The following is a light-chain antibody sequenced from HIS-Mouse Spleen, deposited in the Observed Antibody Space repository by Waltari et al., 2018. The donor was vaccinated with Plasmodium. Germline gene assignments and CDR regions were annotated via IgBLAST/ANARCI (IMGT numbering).Light chain of an antibody. V-gene: IGLV2-23*01. Sequence: QSALTQPASVSGSPGQSITISCTGTSSAVGSYNLVSWYHQNPGKAPKLMIYKGSKRPSGVSNRFSGSKSGNTASLTISGLQAEDEADYYCCSYAGSSTYVFGTGTKVTVL. CDR1: SSAVGSYNL. J-gene: IGLJ1*01. CDR2: KGS. CDR3: CSYAGSSTYV.